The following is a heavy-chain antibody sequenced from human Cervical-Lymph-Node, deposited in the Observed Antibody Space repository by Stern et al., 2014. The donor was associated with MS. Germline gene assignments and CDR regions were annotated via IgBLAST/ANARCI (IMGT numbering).Heavy chain of an antibody. CDR1: GGSITSGDYY. CDR3: ARDDTDYTNLEAGFDP. D-gene: IGHD4-11*01. Sequence: QLQLQESGPGLVKPSQTLSLTCTVSGGSITSGDYYWSWIRQHPGKGLEWIGYIYYSGRTYYNPSLESRVTMSVDTSKNQFSLKLNSVTAADTAVYYCARDDTDYTNLEAGFDPWAREPWSPSPQ. J-gene: IGHJ5*02. V-gene: IGHV4-31*03. CDR2: IYYSGRT.